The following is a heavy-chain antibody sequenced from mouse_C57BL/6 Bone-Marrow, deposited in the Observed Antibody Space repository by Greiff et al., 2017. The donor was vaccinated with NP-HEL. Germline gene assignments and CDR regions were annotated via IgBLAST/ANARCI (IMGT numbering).Heavy chain of an antibody. Sequence: EVMLVESGAELVRPGASVKLSCAASGFNIKDDYMHWVKQRPEQGLEWIGWIDPENGDTEYASKFQGKATITADTSSNTAYLQLSSLTSEDTAVYYCTRHDYVWFAYGGQGTLVTVSA. D-gene: IGHD2-4*01. CDR3: TRHDYVWFAY. CDR1: GFNIKDDY. V-gene: IGHV14-4*01. CDR2: IDPENGDT. J-gene: IGHJ3*01.